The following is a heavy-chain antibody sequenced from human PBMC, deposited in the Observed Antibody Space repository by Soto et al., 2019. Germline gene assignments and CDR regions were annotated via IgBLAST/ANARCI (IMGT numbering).Heavy chain of an antibody. CDR1: GFSFSNYA. CDR3: EKRIKSGSNYVANAIDA. V-gene: IGHV3-23*01. Sequence: EVQLLESGGTLVQVGGSLRLSCVASGFSFSNYAVTWVRQAPGKGLEWVSEISGSGAGTYYADSVKGRFTISRDNSKNSVHLNMNRGRVADTDVYPGEKRIKSGSNYVANAIDAWGQGTLVTVSS. CDR2: ISGSGAGT. J-gene: IGHJ5*01. D-gene: IGHD1-26*01.